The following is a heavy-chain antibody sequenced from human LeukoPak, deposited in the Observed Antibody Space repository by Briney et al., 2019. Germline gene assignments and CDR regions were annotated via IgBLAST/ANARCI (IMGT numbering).Heavy chain of an antibody. J-gene: IGHJ3*02. V-gene: IGHV4-39*07. CDR2: IYYSGST. CDR3: ARTKAFILWFGEFYAFDI. CDR1: GGSISSSSYY. D-gene: IGHD3-10*01. Sequence: SETLSLTRTVSGGSISSSSYYWGWIRQSPGKGLEWIGSIYYSGSTYYNPSLKSRVTISVDTSKNQFSLKLSSVTAADTAVYCCARTKAFILWFGEFYAFDIWGQGTMVTVSS.